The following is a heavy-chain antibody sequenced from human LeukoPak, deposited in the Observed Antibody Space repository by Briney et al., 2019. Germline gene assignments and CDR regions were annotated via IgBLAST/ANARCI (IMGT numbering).Heavy chain of an antibody. J-gene: IGHJ2*01. V-gene: IGHV3-23*01. CDR3: ARDIYGYFDL. CDR1: GFPFSSFA. CDR2: ISNSAAST. D-gene: IGHD3-16*01. Sequence: GGSLRLSCAASGFPFSSFAMSWVRQAPGKGLEWVSGISNSAASTYYADSVKGRFTISRDNAKNTLYLQMNSLRAEDTAVYYCARDIYGYFDLWGRGTLVTVSS.